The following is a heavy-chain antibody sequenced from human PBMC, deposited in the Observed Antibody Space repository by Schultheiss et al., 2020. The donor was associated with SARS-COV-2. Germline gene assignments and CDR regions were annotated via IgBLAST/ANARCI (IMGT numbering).Heavy chain of an antibody. CDR1: GFSLSTYGVG. J-gene: IGHJ4*02. Sequence: SGPTLVKPTQTLTLTCTFSGFSLSTYGVGVAWIRQPPGKALEWLALIYWDDDKRYSPSLKNRLTITKDTSKNQVVLTMTNMDPVDTATYYCAHRSLSTDDFWSGYLNAFDYWGQGTLVTVSS. V-gene: IGHV2-5*02. CDR2: IYWDDDK. D-gene: IGHD3-3*01. CDR3: AHRSLSTDDFWSGYLNAFDY.